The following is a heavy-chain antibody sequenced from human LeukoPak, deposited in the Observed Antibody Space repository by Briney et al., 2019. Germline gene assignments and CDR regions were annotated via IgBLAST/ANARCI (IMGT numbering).Heavy chain of an antibody. CDR1: GFIIFKSW. V-gene: IGHV3-7*01. D-gene: IGHD3-22*01. J-gene: IGHJ3*02. CDR3: ARVAGEASGYHPFDI. Sequence: GGSLSLSCAASGFIIFKSWMTWVRQAPGKGLEWVALIKQDASETYYLDSVKGRFTISRDNAKNSIYLHMTRLRVEDTAVYYCARVAGEASGYHPFDIWGQGTMVTASS. CDR2: IKQDASET.